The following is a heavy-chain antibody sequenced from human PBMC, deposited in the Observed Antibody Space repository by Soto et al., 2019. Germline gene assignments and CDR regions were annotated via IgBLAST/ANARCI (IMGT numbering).Heavy chain of an antibody. Sequence: SETLYLTCTMPCCSISGTSCHWGWSCLPPGKWREWIASINYSGTTFYNPSLKSRVTLSVDTSKNQFALKLSSVTAAETAVYYCARHGITGSYYDAFDIWGQGTMVT. D-gene: IGHD1-26*01. V-gene: IGHV4-39*01. CDR1: CCSISGTSCH. CDR3: ARHGITGSYYDAFDI. CDR2: INYSGTT. J-gene: IGHJ3*02.